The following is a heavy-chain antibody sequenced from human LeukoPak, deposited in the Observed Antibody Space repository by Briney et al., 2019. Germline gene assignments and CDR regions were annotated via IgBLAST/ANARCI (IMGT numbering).Heavy chain of an antibody. CDR3: ARGAATPLVPRMNYGMDV. CDR2: IIPILGIA. CDR1: GGTFSSYT. D-gene: IGHD2-15*01. Sequence: ASVKVSCKASGGTFSSYTISWVRQAPGQGLEWMGRIIPILGIANYAQKFQGRVTITADKSTSTAYMELSSLRSEDTAVYYCARGAATPLVPRMNYGMDVWGQGTTVTVFS. V-gene: IGHV1-69*02. J-gene: IGHJ6*02.